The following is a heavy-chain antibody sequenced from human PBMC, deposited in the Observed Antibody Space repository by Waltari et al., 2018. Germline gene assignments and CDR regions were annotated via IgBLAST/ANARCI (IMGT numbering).Heavy chain of an antibody. CDR1: GGTFSSYA. D-gene: IGHD2-8*01. CDR2: IIPIFGTA. J-gene: IGHJ5*02. Sequence: VPLVQSGAEVKKPGSSVTVSCKPSGGTFSSYAIRWVRQAPGQGLEWMGGIIPIFGTANYAQKFQCRVTITADESTSTAYMELSSLRSEDTAVYYCARDRNGVCYHWGQGTLVTVSS. V-gene: IGHV1-69*12. CDR3: ARDRNGVCYH.